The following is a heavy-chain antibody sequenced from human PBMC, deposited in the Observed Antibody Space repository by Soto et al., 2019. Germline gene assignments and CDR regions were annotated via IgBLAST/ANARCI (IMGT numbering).Heavy chain of an antibody. CDR2: ISSSSSYT. CDR3: ARPILERRGGLYFDS. Sequence: GGSLRLSCAASGFTFSYYYMSWIRQAPGKGLEWVSYISSSSSYTNYTDSVKGRFTISRDNAKNSLYLQMNSLRAEDTALYYCARPILERRGGLYFDSGGGGPLVTVSS. V-gene: IGHV3-11*06. CDR1: GFTFSYYY. J-gene: IGHJ4*01. D-gene: IGHD1-1*01.